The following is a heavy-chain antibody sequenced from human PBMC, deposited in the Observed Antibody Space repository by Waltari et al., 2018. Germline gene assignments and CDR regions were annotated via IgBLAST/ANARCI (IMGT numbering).Heavy chain of an antibody. D-gene: IGHD3-16*01. CDR2: IKSGTYGGTR. J-gene: IGHJ4*02. CDR3: SKWNSLLGTYFDF. V-gene: IGHV3-49*04. CDR1: GYTFTSYA. Sequence: VQLVQSGAEVKKPGASVKVSCKASGYTFTSYAMHWVRQAPGQRLEWVGFIKSGTYGGTREYAASVRGRFSISRDDSNSIAYLQMDSLQIEDTAVYYCSKWNSLLGTYFDFWGQGTLVTVSS.